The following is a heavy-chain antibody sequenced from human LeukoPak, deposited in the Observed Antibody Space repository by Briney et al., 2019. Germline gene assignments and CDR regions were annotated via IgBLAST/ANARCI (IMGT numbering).Heavy chain of an antibody. CDR1: GYTFTSYD. CDR2: MNPNSGNT. Sequence: ASVKVSCKASGYTFTSYDINWVRQATGQGLEWMGWMNPNSGNTGYAQKFQGRVTITRNTSISTAYMELSSLRSEDTAVYYCARGRVDSSSCLGYYYYYMDVWGKGTTVTVSS. CDR3: ARGRVDSSSCLGYYYYYMDV. J-gene: IGHJ6*03. V-gene: IGHV1-8*03. D-gene: IGHD6-13*01.